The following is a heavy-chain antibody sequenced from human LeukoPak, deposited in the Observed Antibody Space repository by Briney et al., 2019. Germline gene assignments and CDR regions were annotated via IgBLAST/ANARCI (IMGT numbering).Heavy chain of an antibody. J-gene: IGHJ6*02. V-gene: IGHV3-7*01. CDR2: IKQDGSEK. D-gene: IGHD6-19*01. CDR3: ARDPYSSNV. CDR1: QFTTFSSYA. Sequence: GGSLRLSCEASQFTTFSSYAMSWVRQAPGKGLEWVANIKQDGSEKYYVDSVKGRFTISRDNAKNSLYLQMNSLRAEDTAVYYCARDPYSSNVWGQGTTVTVSS.